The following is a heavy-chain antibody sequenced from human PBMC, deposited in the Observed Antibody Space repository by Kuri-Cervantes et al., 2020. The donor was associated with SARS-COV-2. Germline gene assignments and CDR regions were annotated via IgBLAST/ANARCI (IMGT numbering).Heavy chain of an antibody. V-gene: IGHV3-48*02. D-gene: IGHD3-3*01. J-gene: IGHJ6*02. CDR2: ISSSSSTI. CDR3: ARVGDYDFWSGYYLGLPKTYYYYYGMDV. CDR1: GFTFSSYS. Sequence: ETLSLTCAASGFTFSSYSMNWVRQAPGKGLEWVSSISSSSSTIYYADSVKGRFTISRDNAKNSLYLQMNSLRDEDTAVYYCARVGDYDFWSGYYLGLPKTYYYYYGMDVWGQGTTVTVSS.